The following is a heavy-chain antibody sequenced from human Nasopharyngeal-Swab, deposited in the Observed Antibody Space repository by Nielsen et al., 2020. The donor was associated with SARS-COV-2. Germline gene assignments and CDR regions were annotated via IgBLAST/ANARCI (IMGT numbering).Heavy chain of an antibody. J-gene: IGHJ6*02. Sequence: GGSLRLSCKGSGYSFTSYWIAWVRQMPGKGLEYMGTIFPGDSDTRYNPSFEGRVTISGDQPITNAYLHWTSLKASDTAKYYCAIGAAVGTLFHGMDVWGQGTMVTVSS. CDR1: GYSFTSYW. D-gene: IGHD1-26*01. CDR2: IFPGDSDT. V-gene: IGHV5-51*04. CDR3: AIGAAVGTLFHGMDV.